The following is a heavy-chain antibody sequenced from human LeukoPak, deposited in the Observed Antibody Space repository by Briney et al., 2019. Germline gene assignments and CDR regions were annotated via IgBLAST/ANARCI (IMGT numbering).Heavy chain of an antibody. V-gene: IGHV3-30-3*01. CDR3: AKDYPPHSTGDSY. CDR2: IFSDGNNI. J-gene: IGHJ4*02. Sequence: SGGSLRLSCAASGFSFSSHAMHWVRQAPGKGLEWVAVIFSDGNNIHYADSVQGRFTISRDNSKNTLYLQMNSLRAEDTAVYYCAKDYPPHSTGDSYWGQGTLVTVSS. CDR1: GFSFSSHA. D-gene: IGHD1-1*01.